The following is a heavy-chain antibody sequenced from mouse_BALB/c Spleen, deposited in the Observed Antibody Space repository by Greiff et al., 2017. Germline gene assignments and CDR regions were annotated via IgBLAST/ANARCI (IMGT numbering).Heavy chain of an antibody. CDR3: AKNRYDAMDY. CDR1: GFSLTSYG. Sequence: VQRVESGPSLVQPSQSLSITCTVSGFSLTSYGVHWVRQSPGKGLEWLGVIWRGGSTDYNAAFMSRLSITKDNSKSQVFFKMNSLQADDTAIYYCAKNRYDAMDYWGQGTSVTVSS. V-gene: IGHV2-5-1*01. D-gene: IGHD2-14*01. J-gene: IGHJ4*01. CDR2: IWRGGST.